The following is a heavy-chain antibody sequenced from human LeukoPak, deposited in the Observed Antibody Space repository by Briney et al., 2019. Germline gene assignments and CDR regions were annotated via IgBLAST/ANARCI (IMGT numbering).Heavy chain of an antibody. V-gene: IGHV3-23*01. D-gene: IGHD1-7*01. CDR1: GFTFSSYG. J-gene: IGHJ4*02. Sequence: RGSLRLSCAASGFTFSSYGMSWVCQAPGKGLEWVSVISGSGGSTYHADSVKGRFTISRDNSENTLYLQMNSLRAEDTAVYYCARTSHCDYWGQGTQVTVSS. CDR2: ISGSGGST. CDR3: ARTSHCDY.